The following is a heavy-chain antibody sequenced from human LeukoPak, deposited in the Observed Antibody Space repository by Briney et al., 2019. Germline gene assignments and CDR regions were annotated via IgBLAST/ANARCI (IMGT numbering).Heavy chain of an antibody. CDR3: ARGKQWLPPIDY. D-gene: IGHD6-19*01. Sequence: ASVKVSCKASGYTFISYDINWVRQATGQGLEWMGWMNPKSGNTGYAQKFQRRVTMTRNTSISTAYMELSSLRSEDTAVYYCARGKQWLPPIDYWGQGTLLTVSS. CDR1: GYTFISYD. J-gene: IGHJ4*02. CDR2: MNPKSGNT. V-gene: IGHV1-8*01.